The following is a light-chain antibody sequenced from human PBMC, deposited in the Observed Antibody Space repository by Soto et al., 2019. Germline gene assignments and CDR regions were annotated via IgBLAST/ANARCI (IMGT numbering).Light chain of an antibody. CDR1: QSVSSSY. V-gene: IGKV3-20*01. CDR3: QQYGSSLFT. Sequence: EIVLTQSPGTLSLSPGERATLSCRASQSVSSSYLAWYQQKXGQAPRLLIYGASSRATGIPDRFSGSGSGTDFTLTISRLEPEDFAVYYCQQYGSSLFTFGPGTKVDIK. CDR2: GAS. J-gene: IGKJ3*01.